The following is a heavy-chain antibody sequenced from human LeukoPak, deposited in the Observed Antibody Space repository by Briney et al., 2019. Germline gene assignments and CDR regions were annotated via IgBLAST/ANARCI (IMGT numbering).Heavy chain of an antibody. CDR2: IYYSGST. V-gene: IGHV4-59*01. CDR3: ARGRGDYNY. D-gene: IGHD4-17*01. Sequence: SETLSLTCTVSGGSINNYYWSWLRQPPGKGLEWIGYIYYSGSTNYNPSLKSRVTISVDTSKNQFSLKLTSVTAADTAVYYCARGRGDYNYWGQGTLVTVSS. CDR1: GGSINNYY. J-gene: IGHJ4*02.